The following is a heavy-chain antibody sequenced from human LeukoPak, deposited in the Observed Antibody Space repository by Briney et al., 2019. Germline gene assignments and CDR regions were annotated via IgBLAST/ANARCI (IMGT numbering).Heavy chain of an antibody. J-gene: IGHJ6*04. D-gene: IGHD2-15*01. CDR3: ARRGLPDV. V-gene: IGHV3-7*01. CDR1: GFTFSTYQ. CDR2: IKQDGSEK. Sequence: GGSLRLSCAASGFTFSTYQMSWVRQAPGKGLEWVANIKQDGSEKYYVDSVKGRFTISRDNAKNSLYLQMNSLRAEDTAVYYCARRGLPDVWGKGTTVTVSS.